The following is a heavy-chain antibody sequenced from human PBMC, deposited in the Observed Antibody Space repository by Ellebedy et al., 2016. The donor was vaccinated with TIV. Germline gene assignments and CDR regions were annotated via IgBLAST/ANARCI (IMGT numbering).Heavy chain of an antibody. CDR1: GYSFTSYW. V-gene: IGHV5-51*01. CDR2: IYPGDSDT. J-gene: IGHJ5*02. Sequence: GESLKISCKGSGYSFTSYWIGWVRQMPGKGLEWMGIIYPGDSDTRYSPSFQGQVTISADKSISTAYLQWSSLKASDTAMYYCARVPIVGATIGWFDPWGQGTLVTVSS. D-gene: IGHD1-26*01. CDR3: ARVPIVGATIGWFDP.